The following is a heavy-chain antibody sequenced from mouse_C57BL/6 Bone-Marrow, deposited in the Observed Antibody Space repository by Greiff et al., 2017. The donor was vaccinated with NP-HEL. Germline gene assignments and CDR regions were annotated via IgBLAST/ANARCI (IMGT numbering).Heavy chain of an antibody. CDR3: ARWCTTVVAHYYAMDY. D-gene: IGHD1-1*01. CDR2: IRYSGST. V-gene: IGHV3-8*01. J-gene: IGHJ4*01. CDR1: GYSITSDY. Sequence: VQLQESGPGLAKPSQTLSLTCSVTGYSITSDYWNWIRKFPGNNLEYMGYIRYSGSTYYNPSLKSRISIIRDTSKTQYYLQLNSVTTEDTATYYGARWCTTVVAHYYAMDYWGQGTSVTVSS.